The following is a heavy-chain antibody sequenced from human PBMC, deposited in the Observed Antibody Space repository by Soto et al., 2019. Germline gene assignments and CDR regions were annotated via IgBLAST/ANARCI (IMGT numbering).Heavy chain of an antibody. D-gene: IGHD6-13*01. V-gene: IGHV3-72*01. CDR2: SRDKANSYTT. CDR3: TLPKYSSTLRKDFDY. J-gene: IGHJ4*02. CDR1: GFTISDHY. Sequence: GGSLRLSCAAFGFTISDHYIDWVRQAPGKGLEWVGRSRDKANSYTTDYAASVKGRFAISRDDSKNSLYLLMNSLKTDDTAVYYCTLPKYSSTLRKDFDYWGQGTLVTVSS.